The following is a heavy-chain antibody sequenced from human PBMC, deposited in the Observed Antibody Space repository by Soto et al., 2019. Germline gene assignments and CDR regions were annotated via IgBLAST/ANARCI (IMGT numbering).Heavy chain of an antibody. J-gene: IGHJ6*02. CDR1: GYSFTSYW. CDR3: ARDRGSYYYYGMDV. CDR2: IDPSDSYT. Sequence: PGESLKISCKGSGYSFTSYWISWVRQMPGKGLEWMGRIDPSDSYTNYSPSFQGHVTTSADKSISTAYLQWSSLKASDTAMYYCARDRGSYYYYGMDVWGQGTTVTVSS. V-gene: IGHV5-10-1*01. D-gene: IGHD3-10*01.